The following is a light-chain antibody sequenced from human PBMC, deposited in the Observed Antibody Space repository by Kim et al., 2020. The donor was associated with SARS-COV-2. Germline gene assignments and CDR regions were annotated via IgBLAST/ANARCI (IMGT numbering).Light chain of an antibody. J-gene: IGKJ1*01. Sequence: ASGGDRVTIPCRASQGISNDLAWFQQKPGKVPERLIYAASSLQSGVPSRFSGSGSGTEFTLTISSLQPEDFATYYCLQHYNYPWTFGQGTKVDIK. CDR1: QGISND. CDR2: AAS. CDR3: LQHYNYPWT. V-gene: IGKV1-17*03.